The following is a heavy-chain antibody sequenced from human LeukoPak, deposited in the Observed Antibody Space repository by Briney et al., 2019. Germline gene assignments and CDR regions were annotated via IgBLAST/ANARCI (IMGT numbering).Heavy chain of an antibody. CDR3: ATWAFYHNLDV. Sequence: GGSLRLSCAASGFNIGPYAMYWVRQGPGRGLEWVSVIRADGSGTFYSDSVRGRFTTSRDNSKNSLYLQMSSLTSDDTALYYCATWAFYHNLDVWGQGTTVAVSS. J-gene: IGHJ6*02. V-gene: IGHV3-43*02. CDR2: IRADGSGT. D-gene: IGHD2/OR15-2a*01. CDR1: GFNIGPYA.